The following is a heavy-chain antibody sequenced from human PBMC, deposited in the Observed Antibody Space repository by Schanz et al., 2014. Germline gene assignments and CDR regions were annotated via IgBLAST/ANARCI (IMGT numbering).Heavy chain of an antibody. CDR1: GYTFTTYA. D-gene: IGHD3-9*01. CDR3: ARDAADFYDILTEEDY. V-gene: IGHV1-18*01. Sequence: QIQLVQSGPEVKKPGATVKVSCKASGYTFTTYAMSWVRQAPGQGLEWMGWINTGSGDTKYSQNFQGRVTITRDTPASTAYMELRSLRSDDTAVYYCARDAADFYDILTEEDYWGQGTLVTVSS. J-gene: IGHJ4*02. CDR2: INTGSGDT.